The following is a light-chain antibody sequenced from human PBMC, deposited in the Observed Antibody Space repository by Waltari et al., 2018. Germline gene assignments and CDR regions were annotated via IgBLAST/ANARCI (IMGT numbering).Light chain of an antibody. Sequence: SYDLTQPPSVSVSPGQTATITCSGHKLGDKYVSWSQQKPGQSPVVVIYKDNKRPSGIPDRFSASNSGNTATLTISGTQAMDEADYFCQAWDNSVVFGGGTKLTVL. CDR1: KLGDKY. CDR3: QAWDNSVV. V-gene: IGLV3-1*01. J-gene: IGLJ2*01. CDR2: KDN.